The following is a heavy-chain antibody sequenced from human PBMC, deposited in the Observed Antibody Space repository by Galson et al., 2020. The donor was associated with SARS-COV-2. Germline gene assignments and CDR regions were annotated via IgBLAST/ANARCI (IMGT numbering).Heavy chain of an antibody. CDR2: VSYTGTS. CDR1: GGTLNDYY. CDR3: ARGRSGSYFPH. J-gene: IGHJ1*01. D-gene: IGHD1-26*01. V-gene: IGHV4-59*12. Sequence: SEPLSLTCSASGGTLNDYYWSWIRQAPGKGLEYIGSVSYTGTSNSNPSLKSRVTISVDTSKNQFSLELRYVTAADTAVYYCARGRSGSYFPHWGLGTLVTVSS.